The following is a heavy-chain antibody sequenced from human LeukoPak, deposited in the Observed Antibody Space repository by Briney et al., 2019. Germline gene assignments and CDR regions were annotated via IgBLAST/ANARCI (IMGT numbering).Heavy chain of an antibody. CDR3: ASEKLYCGGDCYPTPFDY. CDR2: INPNSGCT. Sequence: ASVKVSCTASGYTVTGYHMHWVRQAPGHGLEWMRRINPNSGCTKYAQKFQGRVTMTRDTSINTAYMELSRLRSDDTAVYYCASEKLYCGGDCYPTPFDYWGQGTLVTVSS. V-gene: IGHV1-2*06. D-gene: IGHD2-21*02. J-gene: IGHJ4*02. CDR1: GYTVTGYH.